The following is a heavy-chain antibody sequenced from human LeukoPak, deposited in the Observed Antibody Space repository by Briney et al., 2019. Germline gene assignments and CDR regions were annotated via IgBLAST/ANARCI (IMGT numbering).Heavy chain of an antibody. CDR1: GFTFSSYA. J-gene: IGHJ5*02. V-gene: IGHV3-23*01. Sequence: GGSLRLSCAASGFTFSSYAMSWVRQAPGKGLEWVSAISGSGGSTYYADSVKGRFTIYRGNSKNTLYLQMNSLRAEDTAVYYCAKDRWEGVVPAAYNWFDPWGQGTLVTVSS. CDR3: AKDRWEGVVPAAYNWFDP. CDR2: ISGSGGST. D-gene: IGHD2-2*01.